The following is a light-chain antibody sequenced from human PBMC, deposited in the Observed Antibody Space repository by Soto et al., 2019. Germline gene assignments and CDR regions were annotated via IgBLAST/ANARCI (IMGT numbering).Light chain of an antibody. Sequence: DIQMTQSPSTLSASVGDRVTITCRASQSTSTWLAWYQQRPGKTPKLLISEASKLESGVPSRFSGRGSGTEFTLTISSLQPDEFATYFCQQYITFPYAFGQGTKVEIK. CDR1: QSTSTW. V-gene: IGKV1-5*03. J-gene: IGKJ1*01. CDR3: QQYITFPYA. CDR2: EAS.